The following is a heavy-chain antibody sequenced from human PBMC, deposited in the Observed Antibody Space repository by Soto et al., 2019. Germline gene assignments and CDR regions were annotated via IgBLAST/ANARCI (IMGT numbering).Heavy chain of an antibody. CDR2: ISANGGIT. CDR1: GFTFSKYA. CDR3: AKDKYTDSVRKVWFFDY. J-gene: IGHJ2*01. Sequence: GGSLRLSCAASGFTFSKYAMSWVRLAPGKGLEWVSSISANGGITDYAGSVKGRFTISRDNFQNILSLQMDSLRGDDTALYFCAKDKYTDSVRKVWFFDYWGRGTLVTVSS. D-gene: IGHD2-15*01. V-gene: IGHV3-23*01.